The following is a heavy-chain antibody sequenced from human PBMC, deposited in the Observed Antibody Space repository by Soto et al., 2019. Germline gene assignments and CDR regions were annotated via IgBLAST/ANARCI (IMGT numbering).Heavy chain of an antibody. CDR1: GDTFTSYY. J-gene: IGHJ5*02. CDR3: ARSSGGNFGIIIEGSNWFDP. CDR2: INPHGGST. D-gene: IGHD3-3*01. Sequence: GSVKVYFKAHGDTFTSYYLNLVRQAPGQGLEWMGVINPHGGSTKYAQKFQGRITMTRDTSRSTVYMELSSLRSDDTAIYYCARSSGGNFGIIIEGSNWFDPWGQGTLVTVSS. V-gene: IGHV1-46*01.